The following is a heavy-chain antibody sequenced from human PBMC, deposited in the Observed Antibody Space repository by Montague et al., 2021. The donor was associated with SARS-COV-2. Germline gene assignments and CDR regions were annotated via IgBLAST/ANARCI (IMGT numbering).Heavy chain of an antibody. J-gene: IGHJ6*02. Sequence: SETLSLTCTVPGGSISSYYWSWIRQPAGKGLEWIGRIYIRETATYNPSFTSRVIMPADTSKNQISLKLSSVTAADTAVYYCARGRRIAAGGTSYYGLDVWGQGTTVTVSS. CDR3: ARGRRIAAGGTSYYGLDV. V-gene: IGHV4-4*07. D-gene: IGHD6-13*01. CDR2: IYIRETA. CDR1: GGSISSYY.